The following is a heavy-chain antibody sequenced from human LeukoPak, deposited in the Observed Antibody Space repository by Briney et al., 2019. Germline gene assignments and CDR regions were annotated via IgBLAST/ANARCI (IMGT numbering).Heavy chain of an antibody. V-gene: IGHV1-2*02. CDR2: INPNSGGT. Sequence: ASVKVSCKASGYTFTGYYMHWVRQAPGQGLEGMGWINPNSGGTNYAQKFQGRVTMTRDTSISTAYMELSRLRSDDTAVYYCARLVAGTLRGFDYWGQGTLVTVSS. CDR1: GYTFTGYY. CDR3: ARLVAGTLRGFDY. J-gene: IGHJ4*02. D-gene: IGHD6-19*01.